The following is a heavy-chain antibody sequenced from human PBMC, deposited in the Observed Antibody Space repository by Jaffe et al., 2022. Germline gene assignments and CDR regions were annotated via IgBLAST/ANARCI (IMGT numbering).Heavy chain of an antibody. CDR1: GYRFTDYY. D-gene: IGHD2-21*01. CDR3: ARDGGLYCGGDRCYGMNRFDP. CDR2: INPKSGVT. Sequence: QVQLVQSGAEVKKTGASVKVSCKASGYRFTDYYIHWVRQAPGQGLEWMGWINPKSGVTNYVQKFQGRVTMTRDTSITTGYMELSRLTSDDTAIYYCARDGGLYCGGDRCYGMNRFDPWGQGTLVTVSS. V-gene: IGHV1-2*02. J-gene: IGHJ5*02.